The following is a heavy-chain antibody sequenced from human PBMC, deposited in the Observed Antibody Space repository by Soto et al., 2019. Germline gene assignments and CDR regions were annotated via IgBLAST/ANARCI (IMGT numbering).Heavy chain of an antibody. Sequence: PSGSMWLSCTVSGSAVLSGDYYWSWIRQPPGKGLEWIGYIYYSGSTYYNPSLKSRVTISVDTSKNQVSLKLSSVTAADTAVYYCARSSWDRYYYDSSGYPIFDYWGQGTLVTVSS. J-gene: IGHJ4*02. D-gene: IGHD3-22*01. CDR3: ARSSWDRYYYDSSGYPIFDY. V-gene: IGHV4-30-4*01. CDR2: IYYSGST. CDR1: GSAVLSGDYY.